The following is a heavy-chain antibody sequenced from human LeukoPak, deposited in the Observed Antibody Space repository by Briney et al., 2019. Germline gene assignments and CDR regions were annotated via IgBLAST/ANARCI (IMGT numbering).Heavy chain of an antibody. D-gene: IGHD2-2*01. Sequence: GGSLGLSCAASGFTFSSYWMSWVRQAPGKGLEWVVNIKQDGSEKYYVDSVKGRFTISRDNAKNTLYLQMNSLRAEDTAVYYCARDGIVVVPAVWPYYYYMDVWGKGTTVTVSS. V-gene: IGHV3-7*01. CDR3: ARDGIVVVPAVWPYYYYMDV. CDR1: GFTFSSYW. CDR2: IKQDGSEK. J-gene: IGHJ6*03.